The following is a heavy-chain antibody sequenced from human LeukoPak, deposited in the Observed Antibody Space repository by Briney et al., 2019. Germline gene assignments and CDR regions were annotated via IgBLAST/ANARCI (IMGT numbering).Heavy chain of an antibody. V-gene: IGHV4-59*01. D-gene: IGHD1-14*01. J-gene: IGHJ5*02. CDR1: GGSISTYY. CDR3: ARGHPLTEPFDP. Sequence: SSETLSLTCTVSGGSISTYYWNWIRQPPGKGLEWIGYTYHSGSTNYNPSLQSRVTISVDTSKNQFSLNLNSVTAADTAVYYCARGHPLTEPFDPWGQGTLVTVSS. CDR2: TYHSGST.